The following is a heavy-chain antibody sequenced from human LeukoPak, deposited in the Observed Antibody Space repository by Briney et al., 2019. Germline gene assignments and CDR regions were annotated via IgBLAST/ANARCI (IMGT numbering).Heavy chain of an antibody. Sequence: GGSLRLSCAASGFTFSSYWMSWVRQAPGKGLEWVANIKQDGSEKYYVDSVKGRFTISRDNPKNSLYLQMNSLRAEDTAAYYCARDSSQYCGGDCSPDYWGQGTLVTVSS. J-gene: IGHJ4*02. CDR2: IKQDGSEK. CDR3: ARDSSQYCGGDCSPDY. D-gene: IGHD2-21*01. V-gene: IGHV3-7*01. CDR1: GFTFSSYW.